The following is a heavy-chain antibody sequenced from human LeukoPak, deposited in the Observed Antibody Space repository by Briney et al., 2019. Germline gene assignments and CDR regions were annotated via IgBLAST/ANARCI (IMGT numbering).Heavy chain of an antibody. CDR3: ARQLPTDITMTPDDY. J-gene: IGHJ4*02. D-gene: IGHD3-22*01. Sequence: TSETLSLTCTVSGYSISSGYYWGWIRQPPGKGLEWIGSIYHSGSTYYNPSLKSRVTISVDTSKNQFSLKLSSVTAADTAVYYCARQLPTDITMTPDDYWGQGTLVTVSS. CDR2: IYHSGST. V-gene: IGHV4-38-2*02. CDR1: GYSISSGYY.